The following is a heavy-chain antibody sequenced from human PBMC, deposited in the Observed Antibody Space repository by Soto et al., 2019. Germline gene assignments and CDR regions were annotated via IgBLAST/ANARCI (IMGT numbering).Heavy chain of an antibody. CDR2: ISATGVKT. Sequence: EVQVLESGGGLVQPGGSLRLSCAASGFTFSNYAMNLVREAPGKGLEWVSGISATGVKTYSADSAKGRFTMSSDNSKGTVSLEMNRIRAEHTAVYYCRKSRSAMIYYFDFLGLGAQGTVSS. CDR3: RKSRSAMIYYFDF. D-gene: IGHD3-22*01. V-gene: IGHV3-23*01. J-gene: IGHJ4*02. CDR1: GFTFSNYA.